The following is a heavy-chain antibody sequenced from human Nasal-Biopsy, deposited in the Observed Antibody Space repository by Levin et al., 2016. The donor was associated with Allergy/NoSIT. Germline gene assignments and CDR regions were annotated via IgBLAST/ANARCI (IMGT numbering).Heavy chain of an antibody. J-gene: IGHJ4*02. CDR1: GFTFDDYG. Sequence: ETLSLTCVGTGFTFDDYGMSWVRQAPGKGLEWVATLNWNGGETKYAGSVRGRFTISRDNANSSLYLQMTSLRGEDTAVYYCARSGTYFYGSGNPRDDFDYWGQGALVTVSS. V-gene: IGHV3-20*04. CDR2: LNWNGGET. D-gene: IGHD3-10*01. CDR3: ARSGTYFYGSGNPRDDFDY.